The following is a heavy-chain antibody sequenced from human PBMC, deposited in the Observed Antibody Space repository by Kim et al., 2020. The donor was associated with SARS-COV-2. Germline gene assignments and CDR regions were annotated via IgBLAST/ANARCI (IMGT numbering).Heavy chain of an antibody. Sequence: SETLSLTCAVYGGSFSGYYWSWLRQPPGKGLEWIGEINHSGSTNYNPSLKSRVTISVDTSKNQFSLKLSSVTAADTAVYYCERKKRMMVRGIKSYYFDYWRQETLVTVSS. CDR3: ERKKRMMVRGIKSYYFDY. CDR1: GGSFSGYY. CDR2: INHSGST. D-gene: IGHD3-10*01. V-gene: IGHV4-34*01. J-gene: IGHJ4*02.